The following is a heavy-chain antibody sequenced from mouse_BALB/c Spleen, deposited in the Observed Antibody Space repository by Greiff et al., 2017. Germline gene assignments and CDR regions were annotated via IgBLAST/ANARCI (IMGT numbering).Heavy chain of an antibody. CDR2: IYPGNGDT. Sequence: QVQLQQPGAELVKPGASVKMSCKASGYTFTSYNMHWVKQTPGQGLEWIGAIYPGNGDTSYNQKFKGKATLTADKSSSTAYMQLSSLTSEDSAVYYCARDYYYGSSYGGYAMDYWGQGTSVTVSS. V-gene: IGHV1-12*01. J-gene: IGHJ4*01. D-gene: IGHD1-1*01. CDR1: GYTFTSYN. CDR3: ARDYYYGSSYGGYAMDY.